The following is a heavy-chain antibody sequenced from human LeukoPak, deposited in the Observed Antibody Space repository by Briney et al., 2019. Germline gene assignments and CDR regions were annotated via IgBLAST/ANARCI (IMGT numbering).Heavy chain of an antibody. Sequence: SETLSLTYTVSGGSISNYFWSWIRQPPGKGLEWIGYIYYSGSTNYNPSLKSRVTISVDTSKNQFSLNLSSVTAADTAVYYCARDRANWYFDLWGRGTLVTVSS. J-gene: IGHJ2*01. V-gene: IGHV4-59*01. CDR1: GGSISNYF. CDR2: IYYSGST. CDR3: ARDRANWYFDL.